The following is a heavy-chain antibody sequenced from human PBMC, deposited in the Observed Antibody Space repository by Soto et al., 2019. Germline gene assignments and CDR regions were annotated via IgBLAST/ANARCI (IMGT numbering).Heavy chain of an antibody. CDR1: GGTFSNHA. Sequence: SVKVSCKASGGTFSNHAISWVRQAPGQGLEWVGGIIPMFPTADYAQRFQGRVAITADDSTTTVYMELSGLRSEDTAMYYCARDDATYCGGDCYRYFYYGMDVWGQGTTVTVSS. CDR2: IIPMFPTA. V-gene: IGHV1-69*13. CDR3: ARDDATYCGGDCYRYFYYGMDV. D-gene: IGHD2-21*02. J-gene: IGHJ6*02.